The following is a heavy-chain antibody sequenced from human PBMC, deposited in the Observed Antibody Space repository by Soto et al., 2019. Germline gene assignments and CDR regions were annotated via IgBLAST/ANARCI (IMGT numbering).Heavy chain of an antibody. CDR1: GYTFTSHA. V-gene: IGHV1-3*05. Sequence: QVQLVQSGAEEKKPGASVKVSCKASGYTFTSHAMHWVRQAPGQRLEWMGWTNAGNGNTNYSQKFQGRVTITTDTSASTAYMELSSLRSEDTAVYYCASDGIAASGTSWFDHWGQGTLVTVSS. CDR2: TNAGNGNT. CDR3: ASDGIAASGTSWFDH. D-gene: IGHD6-13*01. J-gene: IGHJ5*02.